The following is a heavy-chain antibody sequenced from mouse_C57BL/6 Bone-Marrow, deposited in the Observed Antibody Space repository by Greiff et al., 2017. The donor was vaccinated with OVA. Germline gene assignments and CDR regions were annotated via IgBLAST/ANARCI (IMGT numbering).Heavy chain of an antibody. CDR2: IYPGSGNT. J-gene: IGHJ2*01. CDR3: ARCWDGGYFDY. V-gene: IGHV1-76*01. CDR1: GYTFTDYY. Sequence: QVQLKESGAELVRPGASVKLSCKASGYTFTDYYINWVKQRPGQGLEWIARIYPGSGNTYYNEKFKGKATLTAEKSSSTAYMQLSSLTSEDSAVYFCARCWDGGYFDYWGQGTTLTVSS. D-gene: IGHD4-1*01.